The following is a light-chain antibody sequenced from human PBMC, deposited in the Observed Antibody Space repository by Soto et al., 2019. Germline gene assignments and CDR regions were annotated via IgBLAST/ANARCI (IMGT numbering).Light chain of an antibody. CDR2: GAS. CDR3: QQRSNWPLT. CDR1: QSVSSH. Sequence: EIVLTQSPAALSLSPGDRATLSCRASQSVSSHLAWYQQKPGQGPRLLIHGASNRATGIPARFSGSGSGTDFTLTISSLEPEDFAVYYCQQRSNWPLTFGPGTKVDIK. J-gene: IGKJ3*01. V-gene: IGKV3-11*01.